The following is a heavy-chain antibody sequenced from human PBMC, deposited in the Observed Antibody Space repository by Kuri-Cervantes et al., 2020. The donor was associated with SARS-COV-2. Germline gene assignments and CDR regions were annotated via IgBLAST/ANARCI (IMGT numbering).Heavy chain of an antibody. Sequence: LSLSCVASLFAFSRVAMHWVRQAPGRGLEWVAVISSDGRFKYYTHTPSGRFTLARDNSRNTLYLYMQRLTVEKTAVYFCARRLSVYRGFFAYGMDLWGQGTTVTVSS. D-gene: IGHD5-12*01. CDR3: ARRLSVYRGFFAYGMDL. CDR1: LFAFSRVA. CDR2: ISSDGRFK. V-gene: IGHV3-33*08. J-gene: IGHJ6*02.